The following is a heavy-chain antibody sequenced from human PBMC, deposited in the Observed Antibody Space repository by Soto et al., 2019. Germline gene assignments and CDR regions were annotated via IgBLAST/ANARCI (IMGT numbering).Heavy chain of an antibody. CDR3: ARGSSGWYKDAFDI. CDR2: ISYDGSNK. D-gene: IGHD6-19*01. CDR1: GFTFSSYA. Sequence: QVQLVESGGGVVQPGRSLRLSCAASGFTFSSYAMHWVRQAPGKGLEWVAVISYDGSNKYYADSVKGRFTISSDNSKNTLYLQMNSLRAEDTAVYYCARGSSGWYKDAFDIGGKGTMVTVSS. V-gene: IGHV3-30-3*01. J-gene: IGHJ3*02.